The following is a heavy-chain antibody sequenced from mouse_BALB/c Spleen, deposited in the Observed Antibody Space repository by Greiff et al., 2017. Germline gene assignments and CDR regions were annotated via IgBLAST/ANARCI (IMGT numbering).Heavy chain of an antibody. J-gene: IGHJ4*01. Sequence: QVQLQQPGAELVRPGASVKLSCKASGYTFTSYWINWVKQRPGQGLEWIGNIYPSDSYTNYNQKFKDKATLTVDKSSSTAYMQLSSPTSEDSAVYYCTGGNYYAMDYWGQGTSVTVSS. D-gene: IGHD2-1*01. CDR3: TGGNYYAMDY. CDR1: GYTFTSYW. V-gene: IGHV1-69*02. CDR2: IYPSDSYT.